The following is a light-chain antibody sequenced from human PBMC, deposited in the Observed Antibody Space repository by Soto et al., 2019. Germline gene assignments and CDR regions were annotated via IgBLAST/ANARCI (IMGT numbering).Light chain of an antibody. J-gene: IGKJ2*01. CDR1: ETIIDY. Sequence: DIQMSQSPSSLSASVGDSVTITCRASETIIDYLNWYQQQPGEATKLLIFSASSLHSGVPSRFRGSGSGTHFTLTISSLQLEDFATYFCQQSFSAPRTFGQGTKLQAK. CDR3: QQSFSAPRT. CDR2: SAS. V-gene: IGKV1-39*01.